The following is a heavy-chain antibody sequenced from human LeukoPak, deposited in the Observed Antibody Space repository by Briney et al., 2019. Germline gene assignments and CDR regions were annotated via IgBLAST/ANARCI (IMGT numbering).Heavy chain of an antibody. CDR3: AKGRFGGEWGKRSIDY. Sequence: PGGSLRLSCAASGFTFSSYAMSWVRQAPGKGLEWVSAISGSGGSTYYADSVKGRFTISRDNSKNTLYLQMNSLRAEDTAVYYCAKGRFGGEWGKRSIDYWGQGTLVTVSS. D-gene: IGHD3-10*01. J-gene: IGHJ4*02. CDR1: GFTFSSYA. V-gene: IGHV3-23*01. CDR2: ISGSGGST.